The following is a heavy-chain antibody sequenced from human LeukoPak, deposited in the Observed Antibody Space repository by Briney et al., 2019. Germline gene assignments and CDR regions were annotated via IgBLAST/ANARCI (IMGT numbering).Heavy chain of an antibody. D-gene: IGHD2-2*01. CDR2: ISGSGGST. J-gene: IGHJ4*02. CDR1: GFTFSSYA. CDR3: PNYRSSPTEGYS. V-gene: IGHV3-23*01. Sequence: GGSLRLSCAASGFTFSSYAMSWVRQAPGKGLEWVSAISGSGGSTYYADSVKGRFTISRDNSKTTLYLQMNSLRAEDTAVYYCPNYRSSPTEGYSWAQGPLVTVSS.